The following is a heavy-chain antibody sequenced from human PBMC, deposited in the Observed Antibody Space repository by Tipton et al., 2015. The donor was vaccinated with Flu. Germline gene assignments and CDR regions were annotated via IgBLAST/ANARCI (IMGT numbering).Heavy chain of an antibody. D-gene: IGHD3-22*01. J-gene: IGHJ4*02. CDR1: GGSISRYY. V-gene: IGHV4-4*07. Sequence: TLSLTCTVSGGSISRYYWSWIRQSVGKGPEWIGRTHTNGNTNYNSSFGSRLTMSVDTSKSQFSMTLTSVTVADTAVYYCASGNLYDSSGYFAFWGQGILVTVSS. CDR3: ASGNLYDSSGYFAF. CDR2: THTNGNT.